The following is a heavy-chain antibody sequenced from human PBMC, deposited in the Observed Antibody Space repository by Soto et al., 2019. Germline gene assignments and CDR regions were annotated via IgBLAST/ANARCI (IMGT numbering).Heavy chain of an antibody. D-gene: IGHD1-26*01. V-gene: IGHV1-58*01. CDR1: GFTFTSSA. CDR2: IVVGSGNT. CDR3: AAIGLMATNPDYYFDY. Sequence: GASVKVSGKASGFTFTSSAVQWVRQARGQRLEWIGWIVVGSGNTNYAQKFQERVTITRDMSTSTAYMELSSLRSEDTAVYYCAAIGLMATNPDYYFDYWGQGTLVTVSS. J-gene: IGHJ4*02.